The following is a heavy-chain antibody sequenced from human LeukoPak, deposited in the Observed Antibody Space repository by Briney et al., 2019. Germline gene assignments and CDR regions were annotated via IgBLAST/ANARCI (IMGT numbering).Heavy chain of an antibody. Sequence: ASVKVSCKASGGTFSSYAISWVRQAPGQGLEWMGGIIPIFGTANYAQKFQGRVTITADESTSTAYMELSSLRSEDTAMYYCASTNVDTAMVTWGQGTLVTVSS. J-gene: IGHJ5*02. CDR1: GGTFSSYA. CDR2: IIPIFGTA. CDR3: ASTNVDTAMVT. D-gene: IGHD5-18*01. V-gene: IGHV1-69*13.